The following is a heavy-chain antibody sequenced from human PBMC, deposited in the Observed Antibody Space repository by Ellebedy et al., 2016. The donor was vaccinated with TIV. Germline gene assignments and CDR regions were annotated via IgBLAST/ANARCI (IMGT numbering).Heavy chain of an antibody. V-gene: IGHV3-23*01. CDR2: ISNSGAGT. Sequence: PGGSLRLSCAVSGFTFSSYAMSWVRQAPGKGLEWVSAISNSGAGTFYADSVKGWFTISRDNSKNTLYLQMNSLRAADTAVYFCAKDHYTYGPWVSDYWGQGTLVTVSS. CDR1: GFTFSSYA. D-gene: IGHD5-18*01. J-gene: IGHJ4*02. CDR3: AKDHYTYGPWVSDY.